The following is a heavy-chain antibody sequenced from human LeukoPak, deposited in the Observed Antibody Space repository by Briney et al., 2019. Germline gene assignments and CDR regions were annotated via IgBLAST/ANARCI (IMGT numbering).Heavy chain of an antibody. Sequence: GGSLRLSCAASGFTVSSNYMTWVRQAPGKGLEWVANIKPNGGEQYYVDSVKGRFTISRDNAKNSLYLQMNSLRADDTAVYYCASQPSAVAGNYWGQGTLVTVSS. D-gene: IGHD6-19*01. CDR3: ASQPSAVAGNY. V-gene: IGHV3-7*02. CDR2: IKPNGGEQ. J-gene: IGHJ4*02. CDR1: GFTVSSNY.